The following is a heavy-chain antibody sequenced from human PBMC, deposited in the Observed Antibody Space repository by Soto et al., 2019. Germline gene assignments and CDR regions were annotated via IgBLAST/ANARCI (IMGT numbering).Heavy chain of an antibody. CDR1: GFSLSTSGVG. CDR3: ARGLATLPVFAFDI. J-gene: IGHJ3*02. CDR2: IYWSGDE. V-gene: IGHV2-5*01. Sequence: QGTLKESGPTLVKPTQTLTLTCSFSGFSLSTSGVGVGWIRQSPGKAPEWLALIYWSGDEHYRPSLNSRLSIIKDTSKNNVFLIMSDMDPVDTATYYCARGLATLPVFAFDIWGQGTMVTVSS. D-gene: IGHD6-6*01.